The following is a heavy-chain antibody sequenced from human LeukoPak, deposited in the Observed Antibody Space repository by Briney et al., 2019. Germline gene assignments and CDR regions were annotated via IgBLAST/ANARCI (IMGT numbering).Heavy chain of an antibody. D-gene: IGHD6-13*01. V-gene: IGHV4-39*02. CDR3: ARRCQAGMAAAGGVDY. Sequence: SETLSLTCTVDGGSFSSSGYYWGWIRQPPGKGLEWIARIYYRGNTYSNPSLQTRVTISIHTTNNHFSLTLCSVTAAHTTFYYCARRCQAGMAAAGGVDYWGQGNLVTVSS. J-gene: IGHJ4*02. CDR2: IYYRGNT. CDR1: GGSFSSSGYY.